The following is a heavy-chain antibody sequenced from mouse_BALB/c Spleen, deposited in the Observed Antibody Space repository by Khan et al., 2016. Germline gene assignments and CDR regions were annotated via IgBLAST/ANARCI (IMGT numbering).Heavy chain of an antibody. V-gene: IGHV14-3*02. J-gene: IGHJ1*01. CDR2: IDPANGNT. Sequence: VQLQQSGAELVKPGASVKLSCTASGFNIKDTYMHWVKQRPEQGLEWIGRIDPANGNTKYDPKFQGKATITADTSSNTAYLQLSSLTSEDTAVFYCARRSTTRYWYFDVWGAGPTVTVSS. CDR1: GFNIKDTY. CDR3: ARRSTTRYWYFDV. D-gene: IGHD1-1*01.